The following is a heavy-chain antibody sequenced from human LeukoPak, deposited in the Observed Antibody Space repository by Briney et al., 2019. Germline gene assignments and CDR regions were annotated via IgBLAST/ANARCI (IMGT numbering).Heavy chain of an antibody. V-gene: IGHV1-69*06. J-gene: IGHJ6*03. CDR3: ARSLDFIAARIHSLRYYYYYMDV. CDR1: VGTFSSYA. CDR2: IIPIFGTA. D-gene: IGHD6-6*01. Sequence: ASVKVSCKASVGTFSSYAISWVRQAPGQGLEWMGGIIPIFGTANYAQKFQGGVTITADKSTSTAYMELSSLRSEDTAVYYCARSLDFIAARIHSLRYYYYYMDVWGKGTTVTVSS.